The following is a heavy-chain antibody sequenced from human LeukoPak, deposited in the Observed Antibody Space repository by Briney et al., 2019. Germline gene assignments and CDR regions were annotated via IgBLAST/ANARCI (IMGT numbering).Heavy chain of an antibody. Sequence: LQSLSLTRALSGDSAFSSTAGWYWIRQSPSSCLEWLGRTYYRSNWINEYAISERGRIAINPDTSKNQFSLRLTSVTPEDTAVYFCARDDVGRRYDYWGQGIRVTVSS. CDR2: TYYRSNWIN. J-gene: IGHJ4*02. CDR1: GDSAFSSTAG. CDR3: ARDDVGRRYDY. V-gene: IGHV6-1*01. D-gene: IGHD1-26*01.